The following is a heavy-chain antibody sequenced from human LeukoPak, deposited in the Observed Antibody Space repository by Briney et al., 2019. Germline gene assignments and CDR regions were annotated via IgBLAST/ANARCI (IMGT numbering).Heavy chain of an antibody. CDR3: VRVGLFGAFGGAPDAFDI. Sequence: SETLSLTCTVSGGSISGFYWSWIRQPPGKGLEWIAYVSDSGSANYNPSLKSRVTISLDTSNNQVSLKLRSVTAADTAVYYCVRVGLFGAFGGAPDAFDIWGQGTMVTVSS. CDR1: GGSISGFY. V-gene: IGHV4-59*08. CDR2: VSDSGSA. D-gene: IGHD3-16*01. J-gene: IGHJ3*02.